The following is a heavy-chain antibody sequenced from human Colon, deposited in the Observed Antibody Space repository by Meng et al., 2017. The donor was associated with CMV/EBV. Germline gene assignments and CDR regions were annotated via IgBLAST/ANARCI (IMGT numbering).Heavy chain of an antibody. CDR1: VGSIIIPSYC. CDR3: TRETGGSSLAY. J-gene: IGHJ4*02. V-gene: IGHV4-39*02. Sequence: SCPRLVNPAESPSRTCPVSVGSIIIPSYCWAWVLQPPGKVLWWICSIYYTGVTFYSPSLKSLVTISIDTSKNHFSLELNSVTAADTAMYYCTRETGGSSLAYWGQRILFTVSS. D-gene: IGHD6-13*01. CDR2: IYYTGVT.